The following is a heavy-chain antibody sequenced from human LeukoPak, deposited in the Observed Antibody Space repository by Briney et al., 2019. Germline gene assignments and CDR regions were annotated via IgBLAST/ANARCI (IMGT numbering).Heavy chain of an antibody. CDR2: IYPGDSNT. D-gene: IGHD4-17*01. Sequence: GESLKISCKGSGYSFTNYWIGWVRQMPGKGLEWMGIIYPGDSNTRYSPSFQGQVTISADKSISTAYLQWSSLKASDTAMYYCARLKRDCGDSLDAFDIWGQGTMVTVSS. V-gene: IGHV5-51*01. J-gene: IGHJ3*02. CDR3: ARLKRDCGDSLDAFDI. CDR1: GYSFTNYW.